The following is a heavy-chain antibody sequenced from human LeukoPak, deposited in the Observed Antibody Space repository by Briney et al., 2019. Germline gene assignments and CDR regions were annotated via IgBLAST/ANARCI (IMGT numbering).Heavy chain of an antibody. D-gene: IGHD3-3*01. J-gene: IGHJ5*02. CDR3: ARDLGIFERVWFDP. CDR1: GGSISSYY. CDR2: IYYSGST. V-gene: IGHV4-59*01. Sequence: PSETLSLTCTVSGGSISSYYWSWIRQPPGKGLEWIGYIYYSGSTNYNPSLKSRVTISVDTSKNQFSLKLSSVTAADTAVYYCARDLGIFERVWFDPWGQGTLVTVSS.